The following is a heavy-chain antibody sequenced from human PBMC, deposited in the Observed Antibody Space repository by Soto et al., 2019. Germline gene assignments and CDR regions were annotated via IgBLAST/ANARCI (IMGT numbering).Heavy chain of an antibody. D-gene: IGHD1-26*01. Sequence: VGSLRLSCAASGFTFSDYYMSWIRQAPGKGLEWVSYISSSSSYTNYADSVKGRFTISRDNAKNSLYLQMNSLRAEDTAVYYCARDGEWELLAFDYWGQGTLVTVSS. CDR1: GFTFSDYY. V-gene: IGHV3-11*06. CDR2: ISSSSSYT. J-gene: IGHJ4*02. CDR3: ARDGEWELLAFDY.